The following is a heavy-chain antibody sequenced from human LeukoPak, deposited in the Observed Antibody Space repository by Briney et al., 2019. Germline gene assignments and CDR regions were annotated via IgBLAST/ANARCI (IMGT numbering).Heavy chain of an antibody. CDR3: ARDHWSIRFDP. V-gene: IGHV3-53*01. Sequence: PGGSLRLSCAASGFTFSDYYMSWVRQAPGKGLEWVSVIYSGGSTYYADSVKGRFTISRDNSKNTLYLQMNSLRAEDTAVYYCARDHWSIRFDPWGQGTLVTVSS. CDR2: IYSGGST. CDR1: GFTFSDYY. J-gene: IGHJ5*02. D-gene: IGHD1-14*01.